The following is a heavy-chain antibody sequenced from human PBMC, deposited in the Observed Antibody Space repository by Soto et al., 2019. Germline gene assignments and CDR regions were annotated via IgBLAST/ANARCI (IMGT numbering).Heavy chain of an antibody. J-gene: IGHJ4*02. V-gene: IGHV4-34*01. CDR3: ARGQEGVVATH. Sequence: QVQLQQWGAGLLKPSETLSLNCAVTGGSLSGYYWSWIRQPPGKGLEWIGEVKDGGHTNYSPSLRGRVTISSATSNNRCSLRLNSVTAADTGVYYCARGQEGVVATHWDQGSLVTVSS. D-gene: IGHD5-12*01. CDR2: VKDGGHT. CDR1: GGSLSGYY.